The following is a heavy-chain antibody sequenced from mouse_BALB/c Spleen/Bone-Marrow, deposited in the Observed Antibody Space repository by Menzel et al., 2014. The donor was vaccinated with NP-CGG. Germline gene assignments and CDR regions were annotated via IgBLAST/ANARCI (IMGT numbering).Heavy chain of an antibody. Sequence: QVQLQQPGAELARPGASVKLSCKASGYTFNSYWMQWVKQRPGQGLEWIGAIYPGDGGTRYTQKFKVKATLTADKSSSTAYMQLSSLASEDSAVYYCARWRYYFDYWGQGTTLTVSS. CDR3: ARWRYYFDY. V-gene: IGHV1-87*01. J-gene: IGHJ2*01. CDR2: IYPGDGGT. CDR1: GYTFNSYW. D-gene: IGHD2-3*01.